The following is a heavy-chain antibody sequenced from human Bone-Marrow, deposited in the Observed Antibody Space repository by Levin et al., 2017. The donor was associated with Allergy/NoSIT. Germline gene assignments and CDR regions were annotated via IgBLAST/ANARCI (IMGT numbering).Heavy chain of an antibody. D-gene: IGHD2-2*01. V-gene: IGHV3-7*01. Sequence: GESLKISCAASGFMLSQYWMTWVRQAPGKGLEWVAKIKADGSEKYYVDSLKGRFSISRDNTRKSVSLQISNLRAEDTAVYYCARDSFSTSSGLDYYYGLDVWGQGTTVTV. J-gene: IGHJ6*02. CDR3: ARDSFSTSSGLDYYYGLDV. CDR2: IKADGSEK. CDR1: GFMLSQYW.